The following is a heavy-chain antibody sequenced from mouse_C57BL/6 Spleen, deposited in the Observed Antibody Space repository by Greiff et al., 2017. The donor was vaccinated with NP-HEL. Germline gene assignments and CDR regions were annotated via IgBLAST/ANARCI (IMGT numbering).Heavy chain of an antibody. D-gene: IGHD2-4*01. CDR3: AREEDDDGAD. CDR2: INLSSGYT. Sequence: QVQLQQSGAELAKPGASVKLSCKASGYTFTSYWMHWAKPRPGQGLEWIGYINLSSGYTKYNQKFKDKATLTADKTSSTAYMQRSSRRYEESAGYDWAREEDDDGADWGQGTLVTVSA. V-gene: IGHV1-7*01. CDR1: GYTFTSYW. J-gene: IGHJ3*01.